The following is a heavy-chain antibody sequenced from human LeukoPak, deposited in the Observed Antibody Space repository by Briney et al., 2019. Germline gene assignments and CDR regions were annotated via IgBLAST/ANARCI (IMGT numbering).Heavy chain of an antibody. V-gene: IGHV1-69*13. CDR2: IIPIFGTE. CDR1: GGTFSSYA. CDR3: ARDDGRSSSWYYFDY. J-gene: IGHJ4*02. Sequence: SVKVSCKASGGTFSSYAISWVRQAPGQGLEWMGGIIPIFGTENYAQKFKGRVTITADESTSTAYMELSSLRSEDTAVYYCARDDGRSSSWYYFDYWGQGTLVTVSS. D-gene: IGHD6-13*01.